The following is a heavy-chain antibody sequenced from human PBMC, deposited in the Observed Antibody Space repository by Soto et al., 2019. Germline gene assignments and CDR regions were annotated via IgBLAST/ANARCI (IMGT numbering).Heavy chain of an antibody. D-gene: IGHD3-22*01. Sequence: SVKVSCKASGGTFSSYAISWVRQAPGQGLEWMGGIIPIFGTANYAQKFQGRVTITADESTSTAYMELSSLRSEDTAVYYCARAPLDYYDSSGYYYWGQGTLVTVSS. CDR1: GGTFSSYA. CDR2: IIPIFGTA. CDR3: ARAPLDYYDSSGYYY. J-gene: IGHJ4*02. V-gene: IGHV1-69*13.